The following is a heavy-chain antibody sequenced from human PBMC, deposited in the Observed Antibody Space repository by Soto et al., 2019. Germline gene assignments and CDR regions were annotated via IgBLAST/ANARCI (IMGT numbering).Heavy chain of an antibody. CDR3: ARKQAGYFYGIDY. D-gene: IGHD3-10*01. Sequence: SETLSLTCTVSGGSITSGGYYWSWIRQHPGKGLEWLGYIYDSGSTFYNPSLKSRITLSVDTSKNQFSLKLSSVTVADTAVYFCARKQAGYFYGIDYWGQGTLVTV. J-gene: IGHJ4*02. CDR1: GGSITSGGYY. CDR2: IYDSGST. V-gene: IGHV4-31*03.